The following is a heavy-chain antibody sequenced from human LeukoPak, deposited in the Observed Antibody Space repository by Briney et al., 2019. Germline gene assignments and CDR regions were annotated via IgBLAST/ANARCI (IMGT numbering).Heavy chain of an antibody. CDR1: GYTFTSYD. CDR2: MNPNSGST. D-gene: IGHD5-12*01. Sequence: GASVKVSCKASGYTFTSYDTNWVRQATGQGLEWKGWMNPNSGSTGYAQKFQGRVTITRNTSISTAYMELSGLRSEDTAVYYCARGRSTGYPYYFEYWGQGTLVTVSS. J-gene: IGHJ4*02. V-gene: IGHV1-8*03. CDR3: ARGRSTGYPYYFEY.